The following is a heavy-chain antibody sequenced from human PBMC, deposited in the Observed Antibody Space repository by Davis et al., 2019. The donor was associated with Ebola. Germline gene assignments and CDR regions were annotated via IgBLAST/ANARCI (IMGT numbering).Heavy chain of an antibody. CDR1: GYTFTSHY. D-gene: IGHD3-22*01. V-gene: IGHV1-46*01. Sequence: AASVTVSCKASGYTFTSHYMHWVRQVPGQGLEWMGIINPSGGSTSYAQKFQGRVTMTRDTSTSTVHMELSSLRSEDTAVYYCARHDTMIVDAFDIWGQGTMVTVSS. CDR2: INPSGGST. CDR3: ARHDTMIVDAFDI. J-gene: IGHJ3*02.